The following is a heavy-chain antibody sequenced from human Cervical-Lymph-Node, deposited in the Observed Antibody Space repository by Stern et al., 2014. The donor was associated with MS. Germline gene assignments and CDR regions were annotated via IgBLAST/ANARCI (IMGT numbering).Heavy chain of an antibody. CDR3: ARHVQGFDY. CDR2: IYHYDSDT. V-gene: IGHV5-51*01. CDR1: GYSFTIYY. Sequence: VQLVQSGAEVKKPGESLKLSCKLSGYSFTIYYIAWVRQMPGKGLEWMGVIYHYDSDTTYSPSFQGQVTISADKSITTAYLQWSSLRASDTAMYYCARHVQGFDYWGQGTLVTVSS. J-gene: IGHJ4*02.